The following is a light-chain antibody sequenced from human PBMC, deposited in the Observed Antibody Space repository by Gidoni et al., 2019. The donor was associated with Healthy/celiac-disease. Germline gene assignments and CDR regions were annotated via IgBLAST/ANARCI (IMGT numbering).Light chain of an antibody. Sequence: QSVLTQPPSVSGAPGHRVTISCPGSSSNIGAGYDVHWYQQLPGTAPKLLSYGNSNRPSGVPDRFSGSKSGTSASLAITGLQAEDEADYYCQSYDSSLSVLFGGGTKLTVL. J-gene: IGLJ2*01. V-gene: IGLV1-40*01. CDR2: GNS. CDR3: QSYDSSLSVL. CDR1: SSNIGAGYD.